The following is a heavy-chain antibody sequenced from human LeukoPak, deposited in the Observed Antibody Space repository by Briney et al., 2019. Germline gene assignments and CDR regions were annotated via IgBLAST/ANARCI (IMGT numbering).Heavy chain of an antibody. D-gene: IGHD6-19*01. J-gene: IGHJ4*02. Sequence: PGGSLRLSCAATGFTFSNYAIHWGRQAPGKGLEWVAFISDDGSRQHYADSVKGRFTISRDNSKDTLYLQMNSLRVEDTAVYYCAKEQSSGWYRVADHWGQGTLVTVSS. V-gene: IGHV3-30-3*02. CDR1: GFTFSNYA. CDR3: AKEQSSGWYRVADH. CDR2: ISDDGSRQ.